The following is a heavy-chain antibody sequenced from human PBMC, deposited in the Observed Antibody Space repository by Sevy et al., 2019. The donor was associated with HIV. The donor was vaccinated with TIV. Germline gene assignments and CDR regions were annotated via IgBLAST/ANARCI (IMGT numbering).Heavy chain of an antibody. CDR2: FDPEDGET. D-gene: IGHD3-10*01. V-gene: IGHV1-24*01. Sequence: ASVKVSCKVSGYTLTELSMHWVRQAPGKGLEWMGGFDPEDGETIYAQKFQGRVTMTEDTSTDTAYMELSSLRSEETAVYYCASRYTYGSGSYRGGFDPWGQGTLVTVSS. CDR3: ASRYTYGSGSYRGGFDP. J-gene: IGHJ5*02. CDR1: GYTLTELS.